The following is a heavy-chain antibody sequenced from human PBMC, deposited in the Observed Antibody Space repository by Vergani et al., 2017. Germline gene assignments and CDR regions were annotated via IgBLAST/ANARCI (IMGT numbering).Heavy chain of an antibody. V-gene: IGHV3-23*01. Sequence: EVHLLESGGGLIQPGGSLRISCAASGFTFDNYAMTWVRQAPGKGLQWVSGISGSGSSKFYEDSLKGRVTISRDNSKNTLFLEMNSLRTEDTATYFCAREPGYSSSWYVLNYFDYWGQGTLVTVSS. CDR2: ISGSGSSK. J-gene: IGHJ4*02. CDR3: AREPGYSSSWYVLNYFDY. CDR1: GFTFDNYA. D-gene: IGHD6-13*01.